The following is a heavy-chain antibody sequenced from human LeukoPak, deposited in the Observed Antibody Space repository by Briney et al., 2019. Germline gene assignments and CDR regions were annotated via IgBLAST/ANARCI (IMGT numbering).Heavy chain of an antibody. D-gene: IGHD4-17*01. Sequence: SETLSLTCTVSGGSIIGSSYYWGWIRQPPGKGLEWIGSAFYSGDTYYKSSLKSRVTISVDTSKNQFSLKLSSVTAADTAVYYCGRLRGAMTTVTSNFDYWGQGTLATVCS. CDR1: GGSIIGSSYY. V-gene: IGHV4-39*01. CDR2: AFYSGDT. J-gene: IGHJ4*02. CDR3: GRLRGAMTTVTSNFDY.